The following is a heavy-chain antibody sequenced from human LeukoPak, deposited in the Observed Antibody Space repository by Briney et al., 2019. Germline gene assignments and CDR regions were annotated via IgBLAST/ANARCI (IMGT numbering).Heavy chain of an antibody. D-gene: IGHD3-10*01. CDR2: ISYDGSNK. CDR3: ARDFHGSGSPTFDY. V-gene: IGHV3-30-3*01. J-gene: IGHJ4*02. Sequence: GGSLRLSCAASGFTFSSYAMHWVRQAPGKGLEWVAVISYDGSNKYYADSVKGRFTISRDNSKNTLYLQMNSLRAEDTAVYYCARDFHGSGSPTFDYWGQGALVTVSS. CDR1: GFTFSSYA.